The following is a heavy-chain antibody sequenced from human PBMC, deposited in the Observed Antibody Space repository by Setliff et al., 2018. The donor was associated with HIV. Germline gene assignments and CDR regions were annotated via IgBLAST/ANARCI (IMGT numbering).Heavy chain of an antibody. V-gene: IGHV1-18*04. CDR3: AKGVTLIRGPLEVWGFDS. D-gene: IGHD3-10*01. CDR2: ISTYNGNI. J-gene: IGHJ4*02. Sequence: VKVSCKSSGYTFSDYYMHWVRQAPGQGLEWMGWISTYNGNINYAQKFQGRVTMTTDTSTTTAYMELRRLRSDDTAVYYCAKGVTLIRGPLEVWGFDSWGQGSLVTVSS. CDR1: GYTFSDYY.